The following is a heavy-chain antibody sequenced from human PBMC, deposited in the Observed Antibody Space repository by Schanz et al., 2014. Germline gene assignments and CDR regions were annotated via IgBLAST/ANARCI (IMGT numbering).Heavy chain of an antibody. CDR2: IKHDGSVK. D-gene: IGHD6-13*01. J-gene: IGHJ4*02. CDR1: GFAFSDYW. CDR3: VSQTGSPNY. Sequence: EVHLLESGGGLVQPGGSLRLSCLASGFAFSDYWMSWVRQAPGKGPEWVANIKHDGSVKDYVDSVEGRFTISRDNAKRSLFLQMNSLRVEDTAVYFCVSQTGSPNYWGQGTLVTVSS. V-gene: IGHV3-7*02.